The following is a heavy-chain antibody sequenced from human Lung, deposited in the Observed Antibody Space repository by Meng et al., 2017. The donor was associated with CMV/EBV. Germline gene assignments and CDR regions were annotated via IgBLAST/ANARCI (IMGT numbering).Heavy chain of an antibody. J-gene: IGHJ1*01. CDR3: LRRSGGSV. CDR2: IPHRGSS. Sequence: QVESRAAGPALVKPSETLSLTCAVSGDSITNHKWWAWVRQPPGKGLEWIGEIPHRGSSAYNPSLKSRVSMSIDKSKNQLSLKLTSVTAADTVVYHCLRRSGGSVWGQGTLVTVSS. CDR1: GDSITNHKW. D-gene: IGHD3-10*01. V-gene: IGHV4-4*02.